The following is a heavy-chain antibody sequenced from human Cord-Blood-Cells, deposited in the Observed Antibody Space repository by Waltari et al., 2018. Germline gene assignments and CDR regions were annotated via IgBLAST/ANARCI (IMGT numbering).Heavy chain of an antibody. V-gene: IGHV4-59*01. J-gene: IGHJ4*02. CDR2: IYYSGST. D-gene: IGHD1-26*01. CDR1: GRPISSYY. CDR3: ARASEGIVGAFDY. Sequence: QVQLQESGPGLVKPSATLSLPCTVSGRPISSYYWSRFRQPPGKGLEWIGYIYYSGSTNYNPSLKSRVTISVDTSKNQFSLKLSSVTAADTAVYYCARASEGIVGAFDYWGQGTLVTVSS.